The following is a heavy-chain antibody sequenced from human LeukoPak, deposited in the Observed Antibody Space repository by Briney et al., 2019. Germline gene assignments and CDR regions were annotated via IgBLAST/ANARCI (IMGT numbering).Heavy chain of an antibody. J-gene: IGHJ3*02. CDR1: GGAISSGGYY. CDR2: IYHSGST. CDR3: AREKIRAFDI. D-gene: IGHD3-16*01. Sequence: SETLSLTCTVSGGAISSGGYYWSWIRQPPGKGLEWIGYIYHSGSTYYNPSLKSRVTISVDRSKNQFSLKLSSVTAADTAVYYCAREKIRAFDIWGQGTMVTVSS. V-gene: IGHV4-30-2*01.